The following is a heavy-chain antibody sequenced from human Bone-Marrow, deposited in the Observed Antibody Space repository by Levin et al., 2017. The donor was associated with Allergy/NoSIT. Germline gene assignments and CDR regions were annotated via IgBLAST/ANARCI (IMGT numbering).Heavy chain of an antibody. CDR3: SRGLPLEVLQYFDN. D-gene: IGHD3-9*01. J-gene: IGHJ4*02. CDR2: LPPSLCAP. CDR1: FSTYSGFF. V-gene: IGHV1-2*06. Sequence: ASFPFSFPSSFSTYSGFFNPFLRQVTGKFLSFLFLLPPSLCAPPSAQRFQGRVTMTRDTSITTAYMELSRLRSDDTAVYYCSRGLPLEVLQYFDNWGQGTLVIVSS.